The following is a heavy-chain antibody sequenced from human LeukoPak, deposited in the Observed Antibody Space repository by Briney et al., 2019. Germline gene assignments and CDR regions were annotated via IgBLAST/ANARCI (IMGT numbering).Heavy chain of an antibody. CDR2: ISGSGGST. CDR1: GFTFSSYW. J-gene: IGHJ3*02. CDR3: AKMAYYYDSSGYDDAFDI. D-gene: IGHD3-22*01. Sequence: GGSLRLSCAASGFTFSSYWMHWVRQAPGKGLEWVSAISGSGGSTYYADSVKGRFTISRDNSKNTLYLQMNSLRAEDTAVYYCAKMAYYYDSSGYDDAFDIWGQGTMVTVSS. V-gene: IGHV3-23*01.